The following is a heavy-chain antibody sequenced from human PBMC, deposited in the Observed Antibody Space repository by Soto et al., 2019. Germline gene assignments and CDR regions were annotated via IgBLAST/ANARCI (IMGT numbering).Heavy chain of an antibody. CDR3: AHAGDYVLLSFDH. CDR1: GFSLTTTSMG. J-gene: IGHJ4*02. V-gene: IGHV2-5*02. CDR2: IYWDDDQ. D-gene: IGHD4-17*01. Sequence: QITLKKSGPPLVRPAQTLTLTCAFSGFSLTTTSMGVAWIRQPPGKAQEWLALIYWDDDQRYSPSLKDRLPISTDTSRSRVVLTGSKMNPEDTGTYFCAHAGDYVLLSFDHWGPGTLVTVSS.